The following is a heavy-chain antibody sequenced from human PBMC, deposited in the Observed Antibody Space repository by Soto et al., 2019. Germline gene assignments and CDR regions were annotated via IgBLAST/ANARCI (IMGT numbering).Heavy chain of an antibody. CDR2: IIPIFGTA. CDR1: GGTFSSYA. Sequence: SVNVSCKASGGTFSSYAISWVRQAPGQGLEWMGGIIPIFGTANYAQKFQGRVTITADESTSTAYMELSSLRSEDTAVYYCERDSDYSQGGVFDIWGQGTMVTVS. CDR3: ERDSDYSQGGVFDI. D-gene: IGHD5-12*01. V-gene: IGHV1-69*13. J-gene: IGHJ3*02.